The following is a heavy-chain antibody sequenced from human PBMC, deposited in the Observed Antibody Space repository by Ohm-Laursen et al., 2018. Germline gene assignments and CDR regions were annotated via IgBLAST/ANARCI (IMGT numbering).Heavy chain of an antibody. V-gene: IGHV3-66*01. Sequence: SLRLSCTASGFTVSSNYMSWVRQAPGKGLEWVSVIYSGGSTYYADSVKGRFTISRDNSKNTPYLQMNSLRAEDTAVYYCARVPKTAMVIHWGQGTLVTVSS. CDR3: ARVPKTAMVIH. CDR2: IYSGGST. CDR1: GFTVSSNY. D-gene: IGHD5-18*01. J-gene: IGHJ4*02.